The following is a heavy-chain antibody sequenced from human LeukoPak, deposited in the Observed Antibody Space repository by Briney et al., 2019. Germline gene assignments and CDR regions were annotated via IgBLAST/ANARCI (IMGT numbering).Heavy chain of an antibody. Sequence: GGSLRLSCAASGFTVSSNYMSWVRQAPGKGLEWVAVISYDGSNKYYADSVKGRFTISRDNSKNTLYLQMNSLRAEDTAVYYCAKVPYYYDSSAPYYFDYWGQGTLVTVSS. D-gene: IGHD3-22*01. V-gene: IGHV3-30*18. CDR2: ISYDGSNK. J-gene: IGHJ4*02. CDR1: GFTVSSNY. CDR3: AKVPYYYDSSAPYYFDY.